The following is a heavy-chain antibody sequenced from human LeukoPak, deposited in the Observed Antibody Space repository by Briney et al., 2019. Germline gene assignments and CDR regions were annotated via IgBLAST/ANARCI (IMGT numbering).Heavy chain of an antibody. CDR3: ARGPRITLVRGGQWYYYMDV. CDR2: INPSGGST. J-gene: IGHJ6*03. V-gene: IGHV1-46*01. D-gene: IGHD3-10*01. CDR1: GYTFTSYY. Sequence: ALVKVSCKASGYTFTSYYMHWVRQAPGQGLEWMGIINPSGGSTNYAQKFQGRVTMTRDTSTSTVYMELSSLRSEDTAVYYCARGPRITLVRGGQWYYYMDVWGKGTTVTISS.